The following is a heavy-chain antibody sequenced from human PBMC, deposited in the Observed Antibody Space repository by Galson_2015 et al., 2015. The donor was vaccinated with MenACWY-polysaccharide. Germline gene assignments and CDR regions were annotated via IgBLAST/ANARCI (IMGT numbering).Heavy chain of an antibody. Sequence: SLRLSCAASGFTFGSYEMNWVRQAPGKGLEWVSYIRSSGSTIYYADSVKGRFTISRDNGKNSLYLQMNSLRAEDTAVYYCARVGGQQLVPFWYFDLWGRGTLVTVSS. CDR3: ARVGGQQLVPFWYFDL. J-gene: IGHJ2*01. CDR1: GFTFGSYE. D-gene: IGHD6-13*01. CDR2: IRSSGSTI. V-gene: IGHV3-48*03.